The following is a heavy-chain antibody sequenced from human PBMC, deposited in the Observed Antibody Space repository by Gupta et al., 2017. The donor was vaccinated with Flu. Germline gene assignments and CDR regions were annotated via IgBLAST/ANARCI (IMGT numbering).Heavy chain of an antibody. CDR2: INGDGSET. J-gene: IGHJ4*02. D-gene: IGHD2-2*03. CDR3: TRHQTTWIASASGY. V-gene: IGHV3-7*01. Sequence: YCMSWVRQAPGKGLEWVANINGDGSETKYVDSVRGRFVISRDNAQNLLYLYMHGLRAEDTAVYYCTRHQTTWIASASGYWGQGALVTVSS. CDR1: YC.